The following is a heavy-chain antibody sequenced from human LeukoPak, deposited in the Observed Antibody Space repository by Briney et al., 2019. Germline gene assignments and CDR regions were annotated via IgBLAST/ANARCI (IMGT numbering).Heavy chain of an antibody. V-gene: IGHV1-18*01. CDR1: GHTFTSYS. D-gene: IGHD2-8*02. Sequence: ASVKVSCKASGHTFTSYSITWVRQAPGQGLEWMGWISAYNGNTNYAQKLQGRVTMTTDTSTSTAYMELRSLRPEDTALYYCAKDTFGGLYAFDMWGQGTMVTVSS. CDR3: AKDTFGGLYAFDM. CDR2: ISAYNGNT. J-gene: IGHJ3*02.